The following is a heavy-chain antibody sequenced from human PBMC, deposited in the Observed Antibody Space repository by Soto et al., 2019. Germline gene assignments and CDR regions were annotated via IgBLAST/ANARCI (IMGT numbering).Heavy chain of an antibody. D-gene: IGHD4-17*01. Sequence: SETLSLTCTVSGGSISSSSYYWGWIRQPPGKGLEWIGSIYYSGSTYYNPSLKSRVTISVDTSKNQFSLKLSSVTAADTAVYYCARGLFTTVTHYYFDYWGQGTPVTVPQ. CDR1: GGSISSSSYY. J-gene: IGHJ4*02. CDR3: ARGLFTTVTHYYFDY. CDR2: IYYSGST. V-gene: IGHV4-39*07.